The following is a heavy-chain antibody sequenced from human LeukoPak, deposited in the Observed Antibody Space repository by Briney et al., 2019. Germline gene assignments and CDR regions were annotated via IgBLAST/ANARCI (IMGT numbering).Heavy chain of an antibody. CDR3: AKDLNMMVVGAFDI. Sequence: ASVKVSCKASGYTFSKYGISWVRQAPGQGLEWMGWISGYNGNTNYAQKFQGRVTMTTDTPTSTAYMELTSLRSDDTAVYYCAKDLNMMVVGAFDIWGQGTMVTVSS. CDR1: GYTFSKYG. D-gene: IGHD3-22*01. J-gene: IGHJ3*02. V-gene: IGHV1-18*01. CDR2: ISGYNGNT.